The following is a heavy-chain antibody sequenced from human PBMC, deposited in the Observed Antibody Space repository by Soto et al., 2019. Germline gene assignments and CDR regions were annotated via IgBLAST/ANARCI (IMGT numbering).Heavy chain of an antibody. D-gene: IGHD3-10*01. CDR3: ARELFGRSVWFDP. CDR2: IKYSGTT. Sequence: SETLSLTCTVSGGSISSSRCHWGWIRQPPGKGLEWIASIKYSGTTFYNPSLKSRVTLSVDTSKNRFSLNLSSVTAAETAVYYCARELFGRSVWFDPWGQGTLVTVSS. J-gene: IGHJ5*02. V-gene: IGHV4-39*07. CDR1: GGSISSSRCH.